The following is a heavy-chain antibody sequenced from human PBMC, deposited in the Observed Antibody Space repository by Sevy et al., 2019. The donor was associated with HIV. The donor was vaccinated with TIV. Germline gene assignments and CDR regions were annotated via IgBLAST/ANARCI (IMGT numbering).Heavy chain of an antibody. Sequence: GGSLRLSCAASGFTFSSYAMSWVRQAPGKGLEWVSAISGSGGSTYYADSVKGRFTISRDNSKNTLYLQMNSLRAEDTAVYYCAKGVYYDILTGSLHGDYWGQGTLVTVSS. J-gene: IGHJ4*02. D-gene: IGHD3-9*01. CDR2: ISGSGGST. V-gene: IGHV3-23*01. CDR3: AKGVYYDILTGSLHGDY. CDR1: GFTFSSYA.